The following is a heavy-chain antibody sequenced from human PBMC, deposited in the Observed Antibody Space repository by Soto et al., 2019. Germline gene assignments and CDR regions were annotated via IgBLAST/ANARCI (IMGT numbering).Heavy chain of an antibody. V-gene: IGHV1-18*01. J-gene: IGHJ4*02. CDR1: GYTFTSYH. CDR2: ISAYNIKT. CDR3: ARDAPPTDY. Sequence: QVQLVQSGAEVKKPGASVKVSCKTSGYTFTSYHISRVRQAPGQGLEWMGWISAYNIKTNYAQKFQGRVTMTTDTLTSTAYMELRSLRSDDTAVYYCARDAPPTDYWGQGTLVTVSS.